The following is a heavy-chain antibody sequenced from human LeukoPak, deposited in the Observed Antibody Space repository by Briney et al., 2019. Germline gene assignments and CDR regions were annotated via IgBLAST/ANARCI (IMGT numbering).Heavy chain of an antibody. Sequence: GGSLRLSCAASGFTFSIYAMNWVRQAPGKGLEWVSAIRGSGGSTYYADSVKGRFTISRDNSKNTLYLQMNSLGAEDTAIYYCAKPVGSSGWYGDFDCWGQGTLVTVSS. V-gene: IGHV3-23*01. CDR1: GFTFSIYA. CDR2: IRGSGGST. J-gene: IGHJ4*02. CDR3: AKPVGSSGWYGDFDC. D-gene: IGHD6-19*01.